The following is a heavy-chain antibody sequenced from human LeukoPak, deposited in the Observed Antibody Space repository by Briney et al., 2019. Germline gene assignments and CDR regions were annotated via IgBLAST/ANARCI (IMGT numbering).Heavy chain of an antibody. Sequence: SETLSLTCTVSGGSISSCSYYWGWIRQPPGMGLQWIGTIYYRGSTYYNPSLKSRVTLSVATSKNQFSLRLSSVTAADTAVYYCARGERYSSGWYGEYYFDYWGQGTLVTVSS. CDR3: ARGERYSSGWYGEYYFDY. D-gene: IGHD6-19*01. CDR1: GGSISSCSYY. J-gene: IGHJ4*02. CDR2: IYYRGST. V-gene: IGHV4-39*01.